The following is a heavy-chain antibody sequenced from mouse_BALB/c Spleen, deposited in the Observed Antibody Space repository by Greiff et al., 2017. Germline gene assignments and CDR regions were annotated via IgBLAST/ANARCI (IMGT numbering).Heavy chain of an antibody. Sequence: VQLQQSGAELVKPGASVKLSCKASGYTFTSYYMYWVKQRPGQGLEWIGEINPSNGGTNFNEKFKSKATLTVDKSSSTAYMQLSSLTSEDSAVYYCTRDDTTGAMDYWGQGTSVTVSS. CDR1: GYTFTSYY. V-gene: IGHV1S81*02. CDR2: INPSNGGT. J-gene: IGHJ4*01. CDR3: TRDDTTGAMDY. D-gene: IGHD2-12*01.